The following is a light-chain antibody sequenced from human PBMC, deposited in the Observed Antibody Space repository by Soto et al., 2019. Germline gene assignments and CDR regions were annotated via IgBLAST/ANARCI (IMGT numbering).Light chain of an antibody. V-gene: IGLV2-8*01. CDR3: SSYAGSNNPYV. CDR2: EVS. CDR1: SSDVGGYNY. Sequence: QYALTQPPSASGSPGQSVTISCTGTSSDVGGYNYVSWYQQHPGKAPKLMIYEVSKRPSGVPDRFSGSRSGNTASLTVSGLQAEDEAEYYCSSYAGSNNPYVFATGTKLTVL. J-gene: IGLJ1*01.